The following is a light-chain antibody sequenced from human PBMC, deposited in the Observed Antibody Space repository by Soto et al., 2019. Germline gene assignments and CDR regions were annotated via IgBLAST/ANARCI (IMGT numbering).Light chain of an antibody. CDR3: QQFYRWPWT. V-gene: IGKV1-5*02. CDR1: QSISRW. Sequence: IKITNSPSTLSPSVGDRVTIISRAIQSISRWLAWYQQKPGKAPNPLTYDASSLESGAPSRFSGSGSGTEFTLAISSLQSEDSALYNCQQFYRWPWTFGPGTKVEI. CDR2: DAS. J-gene: IGKJ1*01.